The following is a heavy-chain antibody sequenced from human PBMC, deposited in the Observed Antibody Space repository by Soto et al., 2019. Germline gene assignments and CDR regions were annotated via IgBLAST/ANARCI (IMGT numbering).Heavy chain of an antibody. CDR2: IIPIFGTA. J-gene: IGHJ6*02. V-gene: IGHV1-69*06. D-gene: IGHD5-12*01. CDR1: GGTFSSYA. Sequence: GASVKVSCKASGGTFSSYAISWVRRAPGQGLEWMGGIIPIFGTANYAQKFQGRVTITADKSTSTAYMELSSLRSEDTDVYYCARARLGVATIREYYYYGMDVWGPGTTVTVSS. CDR3: ARARLGVATIREYYYYGMDV.